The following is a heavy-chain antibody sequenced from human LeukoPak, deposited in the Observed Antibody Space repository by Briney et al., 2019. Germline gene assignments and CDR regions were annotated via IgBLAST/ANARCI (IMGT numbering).Heavy chain of an antibody. D-gene: IGHD3-10*01. V-gene: IGHV1-2*06. CDR1: GYTFTGYY. CDR3: AGEGTYYYGSGSFDY. CDR2: INPNSGGT. J-gene: IGHJ4*02. Sequence: GASVKVSCKASGYTFTGYYMHWLRQAPGQGLEWMGRINPNSGGTNYAQKFQGRVTMTRDTSISTAYMELSRLRSDDTAVYYCAGEGTYYYGSGSFDYWGQGTLVTVSS.